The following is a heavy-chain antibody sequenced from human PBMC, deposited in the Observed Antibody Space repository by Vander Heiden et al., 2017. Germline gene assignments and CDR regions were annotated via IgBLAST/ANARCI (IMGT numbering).Heavy chain of an antibody. Sequence: QVQLVESGGGVVQPGRSLRLSCAASGFTFSSYGMHWVCQAPGKGLEWVAVIAYDGSNKYYADSVKGRFTISRDNSKNTLYLQMNSLRAEDTAVYYCAKPRAMTTVVKGAFDIWGQGTMVTVSS. CDR3: AKPRAMTTVVKGAFDI. D-gene: IGHD4-17*01. J-gene: IGHJ3*02. CDR1: GFTFSSYG. CDR2: IAYDGSNK. V-gene: IGHV3-30*18.